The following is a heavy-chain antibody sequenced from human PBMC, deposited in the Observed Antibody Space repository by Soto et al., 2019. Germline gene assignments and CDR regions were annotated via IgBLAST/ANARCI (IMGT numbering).Heavy chain of an antibody. J-gene: IGHJ3*02. V-gene: IGHV3-23*01. CDR2: ISGSGGST. CDR3: AKAQDDYGDLTDAFDI. D-gene: IGHD4-17*01. Sequence: PGGSLRLSCAASGFTFSSYAMSWVRQAPGKGLEWVSAISGSGGSTYYADSVKGRFTISRNNSKNTLYLQMNSLRAEDTAIYYCAKAQDDYGDLTDAFDIWGQGTMVTVSS. CDR1: GFTFSSYA.